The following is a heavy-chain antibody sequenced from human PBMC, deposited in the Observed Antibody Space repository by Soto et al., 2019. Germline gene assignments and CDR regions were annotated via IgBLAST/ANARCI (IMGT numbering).Heavy chain of an antibody. D-gene: IGHD5-12*01. CDR3: ARDRVATIGYDY. CDR1: GGTFSSYT. J-gene: IGHJ4*02. V-gene: IGHV1-69*08. Sequence: QVQLVQSGAEVKKPGSSVKVSCKASGGTFSSYTISWVRQAPGQGLEWMGRIIPILGIANYAQKFQGRVTITADKSTSTGYMELRSLRSEDTAVYYCARDRVATIGYDYWGQGTLVTVSS. CDR2: IIPILGIA.